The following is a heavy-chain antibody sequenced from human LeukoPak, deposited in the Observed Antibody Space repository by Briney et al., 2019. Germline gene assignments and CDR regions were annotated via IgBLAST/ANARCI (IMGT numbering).Heavy chain of an antibody. J-gene: IGHJ6*03. CDR1: GGSFSGYY. CDR2: INHSGST. CDR3: ARLGCSSTSCYAIRYYYYYMDV. D-gene: IGHD2-2*01. V-gene: IGHV4-34*01. Sequence: PSETLSLTCAVYGGSFSGYYWSWIRQPPGKGLEWIGEINHSGSTNYNPSLKSRVTISVDTSKNQFSLKLSSVTAADTAVYYCARLGCSSTSCYAIRYYYYYMDVWGKGTTVTISS.